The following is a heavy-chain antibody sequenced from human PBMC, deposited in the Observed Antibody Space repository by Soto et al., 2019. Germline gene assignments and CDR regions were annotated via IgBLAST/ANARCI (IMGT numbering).Heavy chain of an antibody. CDR3: ARSLEIVYSYGLAADY. J-gene: IGHJ4*02. Sequence: QVQLVQSGAEVKKPGASVKVSCKASGYTFTSYTMHWVRQAPGQRLEWMGWINSGNGNTKYLQNFQGRVTITRDTCARTAFMELSSLRSEDTAVYYRARSLEIVYSYGLAADYWGQGTLVTVSS. D-gene: IGHD5-18*01. CDR2: INSGNGNT. V-gene: IGHV1-3*01. CDR1: GYTFTSYT.